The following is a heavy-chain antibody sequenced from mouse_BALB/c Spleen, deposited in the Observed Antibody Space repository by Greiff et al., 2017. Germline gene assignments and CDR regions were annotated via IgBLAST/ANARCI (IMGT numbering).Heavy chain of an antibody. CDR1: GYTFTSYN. Sequence: LQQPGAELVKPGASVKMSCKASGYTFTSYNMHWVKQTPGQGLEWIGAIYPGNGDTSYNQKFKGKATLTADKSSSTAYMQLSSLTSEDSAVYYCARGDSSGYVVDYWGQGTSVTVSS. J-gene: IGHJ4*01. CDR3: ARGDSSGYVVDY. D-gene: IGHD3-2*01. V-gene: IGHV1-12*01. CDR2: IYPGNGDT.